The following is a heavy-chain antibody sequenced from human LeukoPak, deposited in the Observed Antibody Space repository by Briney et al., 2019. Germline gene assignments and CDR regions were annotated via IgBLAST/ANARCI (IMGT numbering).Heavy chain of an antibody. V-gene: IGHV3-30*18. CDR1: GFTFSSYG. CDR3: AKDPQRKPKYYDILTGLED. J-gene: IGHJ4*02. D-gene: IGHD3-9*01. Sequence: GGSLRLSCAASGFTFSSYGMHWVRQAPGKGLEWVAVISYDGSNKYYADSVKGRFTISRDNSKNTLYLQMNSLRAEDTAVYYCAKDPQRKPKYYDILTGLEDWSQGTLVTVSS. CDR2: ISYDGSNK.